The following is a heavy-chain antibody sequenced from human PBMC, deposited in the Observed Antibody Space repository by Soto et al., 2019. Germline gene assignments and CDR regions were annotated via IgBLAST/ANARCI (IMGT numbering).Heavy chain of an antibody. Sequence: QLQLQESGPGLVKPSETLSLTCTVSGGSISSSSYYWGWIRQPPGKGLEWIGSIYYSGSTYYNPSLKSRVTISVDTSKNQFSLKLSSVTAADTAVYYCARRTPNSSGWYTDYWGQGTLVTVSS. CDR3: ARRTPNSSGWYTDY. J-gene: IGHJ4*02. CDR2: IYYSGST. V-gene: IGHV4-39*01. D-gene: IGHD6-19*01. CDR1: GGSISSSSYY.